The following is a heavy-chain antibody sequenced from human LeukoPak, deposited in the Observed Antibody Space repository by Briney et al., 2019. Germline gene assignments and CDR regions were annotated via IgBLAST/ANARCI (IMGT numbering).Heavy chain of an antibody. D-gene: IGHD4-23*01. V-gene: IGHV3-33*01. CDR2: IWDDGNNK. Sequence: GGSLRLSCAASGFSFSNHGMHWVRQAPGKRLEWVAVIWDDGNNKRYANSVNGRFTISRDNSENTLYLQMNGLTAEDTAMYYCTTAYMWTTVAAFDYWGQGTLVTVSS. J-gene: IGHJ4*02. CDR1: GFSFSNHG. CDR3: TTAYMWTTVAAFDY.